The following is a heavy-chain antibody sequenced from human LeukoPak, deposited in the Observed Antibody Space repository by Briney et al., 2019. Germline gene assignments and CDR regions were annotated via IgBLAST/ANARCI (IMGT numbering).Heavy chain of an antibody. V-gene: IGHV1-2*02. D-gene: IGHD3-3*01. J-gene: IGHJ3*02. CDR2: INPNSGGT. Sequence: GASVKVSCKASGYTFTGYYMHWVRQAPGQGLEWMGWINPNSGGTNYAQKFQGRVTMTRDTSISTAYMELSRLRSDDTAVYYCARGYAQRAFPHYDFWSGPYDAFGIWGQGTMVTVSS. CDR3: ARGYAQRAFPHYDFWSGPYDAFGI. CDR1: GYTFTGYY.